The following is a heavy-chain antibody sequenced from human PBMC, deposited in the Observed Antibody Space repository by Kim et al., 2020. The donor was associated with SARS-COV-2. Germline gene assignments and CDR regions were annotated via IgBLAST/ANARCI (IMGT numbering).Heavy chain of an antibody. CDR2: ISSSSSYI. Sequence: GGSLRLSCAASGFTFSSYSMNWVRQAPGKGLEWVSSISSSSSYIYYADSVKGRFTISRDNAKNSLYLQMNSLRAEDTAVYYCARDPQGLLWFGESPFDPWGQGTLVTVSS. V-gene: IGHV3-21*01. D-gene: IGHD3-10*01. CDR3: ARDPQGLLWFGESPFDP. CDR1: GFTFSSYS. J-gene: IGHJ5*02.